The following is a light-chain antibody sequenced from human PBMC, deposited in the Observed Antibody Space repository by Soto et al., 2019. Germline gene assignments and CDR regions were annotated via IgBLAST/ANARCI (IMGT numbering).Light chain of an antibody. J-gene: IGLJ3*02. V-gene: IGLV2-23*01. CDR2: EGT. CDR3: CSYEACSSWV. Sequence: QSALTQPASVSGSPGQSITISCTGTSSDVGGYNYVSWYQHHPGKAPKLMIYEGTKRPSGLSNRFSGSKSANTASLTISGLQAEDEADYYYCSYEACSSWVFGGGTKLTVL. CDR1: SSDVGGYNY.